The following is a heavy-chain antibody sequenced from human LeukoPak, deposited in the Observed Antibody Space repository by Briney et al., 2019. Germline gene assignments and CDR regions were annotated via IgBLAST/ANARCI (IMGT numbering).Heavy chain of an antibody. D-gene: IGHD1-14*01. V-gene: IGHV3-33*01. CDR3: ARSKWPGTTYYFDY. CDR2: IWYDGSNK. CDR1: GFTFSSYG. J-gene: IGHJ4*02. Sequence: PGGSLRLSCAASGFTFSSYGMHWVRQAPGKGLEWGAVIWYDGSNKYYADSVKGRFTISRDNSKNTLYLQMNSLRAEDTAVYYCARSKWPGTTYYFDYWGQGTLVTVSS.